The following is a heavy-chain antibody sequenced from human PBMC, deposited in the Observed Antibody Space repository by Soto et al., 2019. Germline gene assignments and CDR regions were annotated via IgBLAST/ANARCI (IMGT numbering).Heavy chain of an antibody. CDR2: INHSGST. D-gene: IGHD6-6*01. V-gene: IGHV4-34*01. CDR1: CGSFSGYY. Sequence: SETLSLTCAVYCGSFSGYYWSWIREPPGKGLEGIGEINHSGSTNYNPSLKSRVTISVDTSKKQFCLKLSSLTAADTAVYYCARAFGGIRARTYYLDYGGQGTFVTVSS. CDR3: ARAFGGIRARTYYLDY. J-gene: IGHJ4*02.